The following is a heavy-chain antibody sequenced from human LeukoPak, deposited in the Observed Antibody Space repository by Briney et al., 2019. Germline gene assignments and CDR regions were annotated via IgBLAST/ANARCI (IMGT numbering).Heavy chain of an antibody. CDR3: ARVDGGFGNHHFDN. CDR1: GGSISGYY. D-gene: IGHD1-14*01. CDR2: IYSSGVT. V-gene: IGHV4-59*01. Sequence: SETLSLTCTVSGGSISGYYWNWIRQPPGKGLEWIGYIYSSGVTKYNVSLKSRVTMSVDTSKKQFSLRLSSVTAADTALYYCARVDGGFGNHHFDNWGQGTLVTVSS. J-gene: IGHJ4*02.